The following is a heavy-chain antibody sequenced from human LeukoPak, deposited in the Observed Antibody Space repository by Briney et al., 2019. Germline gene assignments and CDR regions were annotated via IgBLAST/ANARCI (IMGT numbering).Heavy chain of an antibody. CDR2: IYYSGST. Sequence: PSETLSLTCTVSGGSISSGDYYWSWIRQPPGKGLEWIGYIYYSGSTYYNPSLKSRVTISVDTSKNQFSLKLSSVTAADTAVYNCARADYLYYYYYGMDVWGKGTTVTVSS. CDR1: GGSISSGDYY. J-gene: IGHJ6*04. V-gene: IGHV4-30-4*01. CDR3: ARADYLYYYYYGMDV. D-gene: IGHD4-11*01.